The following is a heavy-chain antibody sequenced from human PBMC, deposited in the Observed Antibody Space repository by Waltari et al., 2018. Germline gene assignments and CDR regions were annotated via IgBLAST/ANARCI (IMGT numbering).Heavy chain of an antibody. Sequence: QVQLQESGPGLVKPSETLSLTCAVSGYSISRGYYWGWIRQPPGKGLEWIGSIYHSGSTYYNPSLKSRVTISVDTSKNQFSLKLSSVTAADTAVYYCARRDDSSGYYDDAFDIWGQGTMVTVSS. J-gene: IGHJ3*02. D-gene: IGHD3-22*01. V-gene: IGHV4-38-2*01. CDR1: GYSISRGYY. CDR3: ARRDDSSGYYDDAFDI. CDR2: IYHSGST.